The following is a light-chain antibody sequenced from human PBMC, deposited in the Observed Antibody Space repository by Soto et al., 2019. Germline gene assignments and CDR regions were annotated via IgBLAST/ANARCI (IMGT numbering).Light chain of an antibody. CDR2: NVS. CDR3: QQYNTLNT. J-gene: IGKJ2*01. Sequence: EIALMPSAATLSESQVQRATLSCRASQNVNSNLAWYQQKPGHAPSLLMYNVSTRATGFPARFSGSGSGTEFTLTFSSLQSEDSAIYYCQQYNTLNTFGQGTKVDIK. V-gene: IGKV3-15*01. CDR1: QNVNSN.